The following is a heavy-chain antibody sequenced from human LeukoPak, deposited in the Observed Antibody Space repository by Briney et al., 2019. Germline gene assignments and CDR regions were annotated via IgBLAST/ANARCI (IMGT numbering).Heavy chain of an antibody. CDR3: ARGPASITILGVVTIGIDY. CDR1: GYSFTSYG. Sequence: ASVKVSCKASGYSFTSYGISWVRQAPGQGLEWMGWISAYNGNTNYAQKLQGRVTMTTDTSTSTAYMELRSLRSDDKAVYYCARGPASITILGVVTIGIDYWGQGILVTVSS. D-gene: IGHD3-3*01. CDR2: ISAYNGNT. V-gene: IGHV1-18*01. J-gene: IGHJ4*02.